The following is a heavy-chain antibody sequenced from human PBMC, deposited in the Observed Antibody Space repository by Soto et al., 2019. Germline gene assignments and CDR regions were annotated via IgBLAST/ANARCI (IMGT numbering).Heavy chain of an antibody. CDR1: SGSINSFY. Sequence: SETLSLTCTVPSGSINSFYWSWIRQPAGKGLEWIGRIHSSGTTNYNPSLKSRVTMSVDTSRNQFSLKLTSVTAADTAVYYCARDRIIGTSYSDYWGQGVLVTVS. J-gene: IGHJ4*02. CDR2: IHSSGTT. V-gene: IGHV4-4*07. D-gene: IGHD1-7*01. CDR3: ARDRIIGTSYSDY.